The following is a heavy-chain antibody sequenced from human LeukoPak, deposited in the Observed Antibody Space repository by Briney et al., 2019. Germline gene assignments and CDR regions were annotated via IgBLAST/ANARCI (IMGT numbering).Heavy chain of an antibody. CDR3: ARDQGLLVVAGRFGY. CDR2: ISSSNSYI. CDR1: GFTFSSYS. Sequence: GGPLRLSCAASGFTFSSYSMNWVRQAPGKGLEWVSSISSSNSYIYNADSVKGRLTISRDNAKNSLYLQMNSLRAEDTAVYYCARDQGLLVVAGRFGYWGQGTLVTVSS. D-gene: IGHD6-19*01. V-gene: IGHV3-21*01. J-gene: IGHJ4*02.